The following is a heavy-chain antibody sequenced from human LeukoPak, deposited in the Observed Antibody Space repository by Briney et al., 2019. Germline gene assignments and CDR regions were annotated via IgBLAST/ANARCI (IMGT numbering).Heavy chain of an antibody. Sequence: GGSLRLSCAASGFDFSSNWMHWVRQAPGKGLEWVAVIWYDGSNKYYADSVKGRFTISRDNSKNTLYLQMNSLRAEDTAVYYCTRERRGIVVVGSGFDYWGQGTLVTVSS. CDR3: TRERRGIVVVGSGFDY. J-gene: IGHJ4*02. CDR2: IWYDGSNK. CDR1: GFDFSSNW. D-gene: IGHD2-15*01. V-gene: IGHV3-33*08.